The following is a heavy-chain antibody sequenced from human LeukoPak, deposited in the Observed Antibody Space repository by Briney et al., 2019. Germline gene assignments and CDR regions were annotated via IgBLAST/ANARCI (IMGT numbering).Heavy chain of an antibody. D-gene: IGHD2-21*02. CDR2: IKQDGSEK. CDR3: ARSVTASFDY. V-gene: IGHV3-7*01. Sequence: QTGGSLRLSCAASGFTISSYWMSWVRQAAGKGLEWVANIKQDGSEKYYVDSVKGRFTISRENAKNALYLQMNSLRAEDTAVYCCARSVTASFDYWGQGTLVTVSS. CDR1: GFTISSYW. J-gene: IGHJ4*02.